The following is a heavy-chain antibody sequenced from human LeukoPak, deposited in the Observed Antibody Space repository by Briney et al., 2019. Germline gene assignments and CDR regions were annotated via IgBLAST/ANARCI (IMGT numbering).Heavy chain of an antibody. J-gene: IGHJ5*02. V-gene: IGHV3-21*01. Sequence: GGSLRLSCAASGFTFSSYSMNWVRQAPGKGLEWVSSISSSSSYIYYADSVKGRFTISRDNAKNSLYLQMNSLRAEDTAVYYCARGATYYDFWSGYRLYNWFDPWGQGTLVTVSS. CDR3: ARGATYYDFWSGYRLYNWFDP. D-gene: IGHD3-3*01. CDR2: ISSSSSYI. CDR1: GFTFSSYS.